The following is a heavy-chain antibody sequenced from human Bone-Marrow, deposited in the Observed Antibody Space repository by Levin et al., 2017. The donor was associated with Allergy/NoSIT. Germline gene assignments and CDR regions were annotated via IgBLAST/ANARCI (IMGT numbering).Heavy chain of an antibody. J-gene: IGHJ4*02. CDR1: GFIFSSYW. CDR2: INSDGSLT. D-gene: IGHD6-19*01. CDR3: VRGSSGWSGVDY. Sequence: GGSLRLSCAASGFIFSSYWMHWVRQVPGEGLVGVSRINSDGSLTQHADSVKGRFTMSRDNAKNTLYLEMNSLRSEDTAVYYCVRGSSGWSGVDYWGQGILVTVSS. V-gene: IGHV3-74*03.